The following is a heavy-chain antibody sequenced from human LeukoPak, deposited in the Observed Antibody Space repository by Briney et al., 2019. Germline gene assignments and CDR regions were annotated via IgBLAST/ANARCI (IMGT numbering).Heavy chain of an antibody. CDR3: ARGYCSSTSCYYFDC. J-gene: IGHJ4*02. D-gene: IGHD2-2*01. CDR1: GFTFSSYA. Sequence: TGGSLRLSCAASGFTFSSYAMHWVRQAPGRGLEWVAVISYDGSNKYYADSAKGRFTISRDNSKNTLYLQMNSLRAEDTAVYYCARGYCSSTSCYYFDCWGQGTLVTVSS. V-gene: IGHV3-30*04. CDR2: ISYDGSNK.